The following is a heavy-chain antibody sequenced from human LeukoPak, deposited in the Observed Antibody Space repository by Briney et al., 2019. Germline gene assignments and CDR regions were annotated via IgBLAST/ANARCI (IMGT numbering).Heavy chain of an antibody. D-gene: IGHD2-2*01. CDR2: IKQDGSEK. Sequence: GGSLRLSCAASGFTFSSSWMSWVRQAPGKGLEWVANIKQDGSEKYYVHSVKGRFTISRDNAKNSLYLQMNSLRAEDTAVYYCARERGYCSSTSCYPFDYWGQGTLVTVSS. V-gene: IGHV3-7*03. CDR1: GFTFSSSW. J-gene: IGHJ4*02. CDR3: ARERGYCSSTSCYPFDY.